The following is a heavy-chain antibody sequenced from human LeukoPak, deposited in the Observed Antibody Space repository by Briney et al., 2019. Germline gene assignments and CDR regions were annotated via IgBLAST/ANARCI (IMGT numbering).Heavy chain of an antibody. D-gene: IGHD3-22*01. J-gene: IGHJ4*02. CDR2: FDPEDGET. CDR1: GYTLTELS. CDR3: ATGYRRYYYDSSGYSFDY. V-gene: IGHV1-24*01. Sequence: ASVKVSCKVSGYTLTELSMHWVRQAPGQGHEWMGGFDPEDGETIYAQKFQGRVTMTEDTSTDTAYMELSSLRSEDTAVYYCATGYRRYYYDSSGYSFDYWGQGTLVTVSS.